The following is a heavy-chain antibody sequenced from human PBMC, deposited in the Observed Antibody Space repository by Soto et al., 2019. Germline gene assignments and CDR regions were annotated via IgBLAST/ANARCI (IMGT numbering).Heavy chain of an antibody. J-gene: IGHJ4*02. V-gene: IGHV3-15*07. Sequence: DVQLVESGGGLVQPGGSLRLTCAASGFSFIDAWMNWVRQVPGKGLEWVGHIKSRPAGGTTVYAVPVQGRFSISRDDSRNTVYLQMNSLRTEDTALYYCVRDSPGYSRGADDWGQGTLVTVSS. CDR1: GFSFIDAW. D-gene: IGHD5-12*01. CDR3: VRDSPGYSRGADD. CDR2: IKSRPAGGTT.